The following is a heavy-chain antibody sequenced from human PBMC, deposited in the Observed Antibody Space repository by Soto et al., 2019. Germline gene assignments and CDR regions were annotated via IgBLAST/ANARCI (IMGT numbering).Heavy chain of an antibody. CDR1: GFSLSNARMG. J-gene: IGHJ6*03. V-gene: IGHV2-26*01. CDR2: IFSNDEK. D-gene: IGHD5-12*01. Sequence: GSGPTLVNPTETLTLTCTVSGFSLSNARMGVSWIRQPPGKALEWLAHIFSNDEKSYSTSLKSRLTISKDTSKSQVVLTMTNMDPVDTATYYCARIDVVATIVVDYYYYMDVWGKGTTVTVPS. CDR3: ARIDVVATIVVDYYYYMDV.